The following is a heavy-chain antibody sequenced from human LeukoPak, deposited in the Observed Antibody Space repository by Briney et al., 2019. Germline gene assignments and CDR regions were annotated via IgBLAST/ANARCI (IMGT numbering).Heavy chain of an antibody. CDR1: GFTFSTYA. CDR3: AREGNYYDSSGYLHY. D-gene: IGHD3-22*01. CDR2: ISYDGRQN. Sequence: PGRSLRLSCAASGFTFSTYAMNWVRQAPGKGLEWVAVISYDGRQNYYADSVKGRFTISRDNSKNTLYLQMNSLRAEDTAVYYCAREGNYYDSSGYLHYWGQGTLVTVSS. J-gene: IGHJ4*02. V-gene: IGHV3-30*04.